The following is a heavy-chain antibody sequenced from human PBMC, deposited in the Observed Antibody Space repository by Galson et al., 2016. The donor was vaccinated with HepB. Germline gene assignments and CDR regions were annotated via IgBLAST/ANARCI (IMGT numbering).Heavy chain of an antibody. J-gene: IGHJ4*02. D-gene: IGHD6-13*01. CDR2: IWNVGGER. CDR1: GFTFSNYG. Sequence: SLRLSCAASGFTFSNYGIHWVRRAPGKGVQWVAIIWNVGGERRYADYAKGQVTITRDKSTNILYLQMNSRRVEDTAVYDCGRGSLRAAAGTRVDYWGQGTLVTVSS. CDR3: GRGSLRAAAGTRVDY. V-gene: IGHV3-33*02.